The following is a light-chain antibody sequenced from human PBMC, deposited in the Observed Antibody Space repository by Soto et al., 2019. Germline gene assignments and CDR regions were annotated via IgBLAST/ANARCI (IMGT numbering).Light chain of an antibody. J-gene: IGLJ1*01. CDR2: GDN. V-gene: IGLV1-40*01. CDR3: QSYDSSLNRV. CDR1: SSNIGANYD. Sequence: QPVLSQPPSVSGAPGQRITISCTGSSSNIGANYDVHWYRQVPGTAPKLLMSGDNNRPSGVADRFSGSKSGNSASLAITRLQAEDEADYYCQSYDSSLNRVFGTGTKLTVL.